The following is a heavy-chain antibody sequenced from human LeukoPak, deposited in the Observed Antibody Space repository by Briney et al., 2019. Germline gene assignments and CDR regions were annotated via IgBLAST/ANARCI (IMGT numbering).Heavy chain of an antibody. D-gene: IGHD3-10*01. Sequence: SETLSLTCTVSGGSISSSSYYWGWIRQPPGKGLEWIGSIYYSGSTYYNPSLKSRVTISVDTSKNQFSLKLSSVTAADTAVYYCARHAFRGLGLVHWFDLWGQGILVTVSS. V-gene: IGHV4-39*01. CDR1: GGSISSSSYY. CDR3: ARHAFRGLGLVHWFDL. J-gene: IGHJ5*02. CDR2: IYYSGST.